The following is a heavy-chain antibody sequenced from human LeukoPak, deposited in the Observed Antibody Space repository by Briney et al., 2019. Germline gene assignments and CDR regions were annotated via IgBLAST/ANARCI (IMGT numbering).Heavy chain of an antibody. CDR2: INPNSGGT. CDR3: ARFGSGWYGGGFFDY. Sequence: ASVTVSCKASGYTFTGYCMHWVRQAPGQGLEWMGRINPNSGGTNYAQKFQGRVTMTRDTSISTVYMELSSLRSEATAVYYCARFGSGWYGGGFFDYWGQGTLVTVSS. V-gene: IGHV1-2*06. CDR1: GYTFTGYC. J-gene: IGHJ4*02. D-gene: IGHD6-19*01.